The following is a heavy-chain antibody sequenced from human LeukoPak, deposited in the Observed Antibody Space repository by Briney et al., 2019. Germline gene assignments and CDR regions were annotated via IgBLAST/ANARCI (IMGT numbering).Heavy chain of an antibody. CDR1: GGSITSHY. D-gene: IGHD2-8*01. V-gene: IGHV4-59*11. CDR2: ISYSGST. CDR3: AGDLLPDCSNGVCPIIDL. Sequence: SETLSLTCTVSGGSITSHYWSWTRRPPGKGLEWIGHISYSGSTKYNPSIKSRVTISIGTSKGQFSLQLSSVTAADTADYFCAGDLLPDCSNGVCPIIDLWGKGTTVVVSS. J-gene: IGHJ6*04.